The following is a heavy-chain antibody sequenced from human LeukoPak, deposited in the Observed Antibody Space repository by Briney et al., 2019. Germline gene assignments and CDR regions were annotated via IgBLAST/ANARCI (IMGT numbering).Heavy chain of an antibody. CDR3: AELGITMIGGV. Sequence: PGGSLRLSCAASGFTFSSYWMSWVRQAPGKGLEWVANIEKDGSEKYYVDSVKGRFTISRDNAKTSLYLQMNSLRAEDTAVYYCAELGITMIGGVWGKGTTVTISS. CDR1: GFTFSSYW. CDR2: IEKDGSEK. V-gene: IGHV3-7*01. D-gene: IGHD3-10*02. J-gene: IGHJ6*04.